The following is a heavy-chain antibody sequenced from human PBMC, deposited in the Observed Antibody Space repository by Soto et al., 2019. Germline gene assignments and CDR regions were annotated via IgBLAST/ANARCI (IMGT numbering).Heavy chain of an antibody. CDR1: GGSISSSSYY. CDR2: IYYSGST. J-gene: IGHJ4*02. V-gene: IGHV4-39*01. Sequence: PSETLSLTCTVSGGSISSSSYYWGWIRQPPGKGLEWIGSIYYSGSTYYNPSLKSRVTISVDTSKNQFSLKLSSVTAADTAVFYCASNLKLSSGWYIDYWGQGTLVTVSS. D-gene: IGHD6-19*01. CDR3: ASNLKLSSGWYIDY.